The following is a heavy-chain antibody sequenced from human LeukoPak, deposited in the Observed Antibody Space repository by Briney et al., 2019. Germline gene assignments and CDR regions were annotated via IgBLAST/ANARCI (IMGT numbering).Heavy chain of an antibody. CDR2: ISGSGGST. V-gene: IGHV3-23*01. CDR1: GFTFSSYA. CDR3: AKDTPTTVNP. D-gene: IGHD4-17*01. Sequence: GGSLRLSCAASGFTFSSYAMSWVRQAPGKGLEWVSAISGSGGSTFYADSVKGRFTISRDNSRNTMYLQMNSPRAEDTAVYYCAKDTPTTVNPWGQGTLVTVSS. J-gene: IGHJ5*02.